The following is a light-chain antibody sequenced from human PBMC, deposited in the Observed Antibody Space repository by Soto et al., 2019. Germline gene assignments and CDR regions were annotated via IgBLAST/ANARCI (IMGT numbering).Light chain of an antibody. J-gene: IGKJ5*01. CDR2: GAS. CDR3: QQYNNWPLLIT. V-gene: IGKV3-15*01. CDR1: QSVSIN. Sequence: EIMITQAPATLSVAPGERPTLSCRASQSVSINLAWYQQKPGQAPRLLIYGASTRATGIPARFSGSGSGTEFTLTISSLQSEDFALYYCQQYNNWPLLITFGQGTRLEIK.